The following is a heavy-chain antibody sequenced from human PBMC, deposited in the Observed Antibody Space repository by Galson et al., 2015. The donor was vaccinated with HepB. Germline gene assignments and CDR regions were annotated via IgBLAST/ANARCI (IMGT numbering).Heavy chain of an antibody. CDR2: ISSSSSYI. D-gene: IGHD2-15*01. CDR1: GFTFSSYS. V-gene: IGHV3-21*01. J-gene: IGHJ4*02. CDR3: ARDLHDVVVVAAYNYYFDY. Sequence: SLRLSCAASGFTFSSYSMNWVRQAPGKGLEWVSSISSSSSYIYYADSVKGRFTISRDNAKNSLYLQMNSLRAEDTAVYYCARDLHDVVVVAAYNYYFDYWGQGTLVTVSS.